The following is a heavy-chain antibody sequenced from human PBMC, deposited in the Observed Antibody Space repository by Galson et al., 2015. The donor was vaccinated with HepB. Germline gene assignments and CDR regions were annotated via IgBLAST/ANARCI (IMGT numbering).Heavy chain of an antibody. Sequence: QSGAEVKKPGESLRISCTGSGYSFTSYWISWVRQMPGKGLEWMGRIDPSDSYTNYSPSFQGHVTISADKSISTAYLQWSSLKASDTSMYYCARHGRSSCYYHAWDHWGHGTLVTVSS. CDR1: GYSFTSYW. V-gene: IGHV5-10-1*01. J-gene: IGHJ4*01. CDR3: ARHGRSSCYYHAWDH. CDR2: IDPSDSYT. D-gene: IGHD3-22*01.